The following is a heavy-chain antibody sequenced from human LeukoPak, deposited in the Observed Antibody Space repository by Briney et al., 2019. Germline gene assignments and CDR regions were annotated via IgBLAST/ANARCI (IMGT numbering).Heavy chain of an antibody. Sequence: SETLSLTCTVSGGSIIGYYCNWIRQPPGKGLEWIGYIYSSGSANYGPSLKSRVTISVDTSKNQFSLKLSSVTAADTAVYYCASASIAARANWFDPWGQGTLVTVSS. CDR2: IYSSGSA. CDR3: ASASIAARANWFDP. J-gene: IGHJ5*02. V-gene: IGHV4-59*08. CDR1: GGSIIGYY. D-gene: IGHD6-6*01.